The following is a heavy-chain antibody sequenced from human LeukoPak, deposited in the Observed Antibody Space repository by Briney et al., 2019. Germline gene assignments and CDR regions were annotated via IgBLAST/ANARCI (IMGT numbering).Heavy chain of an antibody. V-gene: IGHV4-38-2*02. J-gene: IGHJ6*03. Sequence: SETLSLTCTVSGYSISSGYYWGWIRQPPGKGLEWIGSIYHSGSTYYNPSLKSRVTISVDTSKNQFSLKLSSVTAADTAVYYCARESRVNYYYYYYMDVWGKGTTVTVSS. CDR2: IYHSGST. D-gene: IGHD3-10*01. CDR3: ARESRVNYYYYYYMDV. CDR1: GYSISSGYY.